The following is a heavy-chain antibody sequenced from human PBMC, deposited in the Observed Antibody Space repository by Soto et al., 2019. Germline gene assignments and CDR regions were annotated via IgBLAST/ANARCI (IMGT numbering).Heavy chain of an antibody. D-gene: IGHD6-6*01. CDR1: GYTFTNYA. V-gene: IGHV1-3*01. CDR2: INADNDNT. Sequence: ASVKVSCKASGYTFTNYAMHWVRRAPGQRLEWMGWINADNDNTKYSQKFQGRVIITRDTSASTAYMELSSLRFEDTAVYFCARGFDGLVDYWGRGTLVTVS. J-gene: IGHJ4*02. CDR3: ARGFDGLVDY.